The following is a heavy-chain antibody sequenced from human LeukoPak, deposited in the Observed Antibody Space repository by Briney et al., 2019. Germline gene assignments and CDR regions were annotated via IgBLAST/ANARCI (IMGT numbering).Heavy chain of an antibody. J-gene: IGHJ3*02. CDR1: GFTFSSYA. CDR2: ISGSGGST. CDR3: AKSLVPAANSPDAFDI. D-gene: IGHD2-2*01. Sequence: GGSLRLSCAASGFTFSSYAMSWVRQAPGKGLEGVSAISGSGGSTYYADSVKGRFTISRDNSKNTLYLQMNSLRAEDTAVYYCAKSLVPAANSPDAFDIRGQGTMVTVSS. V-gene: IGHV3-23*01.